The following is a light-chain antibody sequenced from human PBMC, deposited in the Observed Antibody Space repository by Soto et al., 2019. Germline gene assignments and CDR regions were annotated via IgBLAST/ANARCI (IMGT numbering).Light chain of an antibody. CDR2: EVS. J-gene: IGLJ1*01. CDR1: SSDVGGYNY. CDR3: SSYRTGGPFV. Sequence: VLTQHASVSGSPGQSITISCTGTSSDVGGYNYVSWYQQHPGKAPKLMIYEVSNRPSGVSNRFSGSKSGNTASLTISGLQAEDEADYYCSSYRTGGPFVFGTGTKVTVL. V-gene: IGLV2-14*01.